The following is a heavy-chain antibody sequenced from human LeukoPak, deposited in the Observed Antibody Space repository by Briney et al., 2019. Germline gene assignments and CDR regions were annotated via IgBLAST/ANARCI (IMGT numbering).Heavy chain of an antibody. CDR3: ARKSGSYDY. CDR2: ICYSGST. CDR1: GGPISSYY. J-gene: IGHJ4*02. Sequence: SETLSLTCTVSGGPISSYYGSWIRQPPGQGLEWIGYICYSGSTNFSPSLKSRVTISVDTAKNQFSLKLSSVTAADTAVYYCARKSGSYDYWGQGTLVTVSS. D-gene: IGHD1-26*01. V-gene: IGHV4-59*01.